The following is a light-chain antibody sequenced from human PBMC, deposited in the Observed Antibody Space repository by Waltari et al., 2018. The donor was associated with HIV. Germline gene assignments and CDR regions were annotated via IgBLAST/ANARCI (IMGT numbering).Light chain of an antibody. CDR1: QSLLYSSNNKDY. CDR2: LAS. Sequence: DIVMTQSPDSLAVSLGERATINCKSSQSLLYSSNNKDYLAWYQQKPGQPPKLLIYLASTRESGVPDRFSGSGSGTDFTLTISSLQAEDVGVYYCQQYYSPPLTFGGGTKVEIK. V-gene: IGKV4-1*01. J-gene: IGKJ4*01. CDR3: QQYYSPPLT.